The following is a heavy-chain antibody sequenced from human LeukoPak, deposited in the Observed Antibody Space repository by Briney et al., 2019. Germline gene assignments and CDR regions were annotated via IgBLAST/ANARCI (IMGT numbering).Heavy chain of an antibody. J-gene: IGHJ4*02. CDR2: IVVGSGNT. Sequence: SVKVSCKASGFTFTSSAMQWVRQARGQRLEWIGWIVVGSGNTNYAQKFQERVTITRDMSTSTAYMQLRSLRSDDTAVYYCSREIPSNWYYLDSWGQGTLITVSS. V-gene: IGHV1-58*02. D-gene: IGHD1-20*01. CDR3: SREIPSNWYYLDS. CDR1: GFTFTSSA.